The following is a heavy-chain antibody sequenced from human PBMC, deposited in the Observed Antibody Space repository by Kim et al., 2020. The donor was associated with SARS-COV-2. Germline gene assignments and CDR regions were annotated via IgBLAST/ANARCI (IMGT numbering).Heavy chain of an antibody. CDR3: ARGRAVAGDFDY. J-gene: IGHJ4*02. Sequence: SETLSLTCAVYGGSFSGYYLSWIRQPPGKGLEWIGEINHSGSTNYNPSLKSRVTISVDTSKNQFSLKLSSVTAADTAVYYCARGRAVAGDFDYWGQGTLVTVSS. CDR1: GGSFSGYY. D-gene: IGHD6-19*01. V-gene: IGHV4-34*01. CDR2: INHSGST.